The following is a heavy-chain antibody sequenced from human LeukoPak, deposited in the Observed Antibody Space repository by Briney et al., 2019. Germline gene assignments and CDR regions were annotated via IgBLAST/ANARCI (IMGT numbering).Heavy chain of an antibody. CDR2: IKQDGSEK. Sequence: PGGSLRLSCAASGFTFSRDWMTWVRQAPGKGLEWVANIKQDGSEKYYVDSVKGRFTMSRDNAKNSLYLQRNSLRAEDTAVYYCARDAILTGRFDYWGQGTLVTVSS. J-gene: IGHJ4*02. V-gene: IGHV3-7*04. CDR1: GFTFSRDW. CDR3: ARDAILTGRFDY. D-gene: IGHD3-9*01.